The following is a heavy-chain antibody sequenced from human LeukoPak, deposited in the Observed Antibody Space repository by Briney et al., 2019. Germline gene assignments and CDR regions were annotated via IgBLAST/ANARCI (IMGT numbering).Heavy chain of an antibody. Sequence: SVKVSCKASGGTFSSYAISWVRQAPGQGLEWMGGIIPIFGTANYAQKFQGRVTITADESTSTAYMELSSLRSEDTAVYYCLWIQLWLTEDAFDIWGQGTMVTVSS. CDR3: LWIQLWLTEDAFDI. CDR2: IIPIFGTA. CDR1: GGTFSSYA. J-gene: IGHJ3*02. V-gene: IGHV1-69*01. D-gene: IGHD5-18*01.